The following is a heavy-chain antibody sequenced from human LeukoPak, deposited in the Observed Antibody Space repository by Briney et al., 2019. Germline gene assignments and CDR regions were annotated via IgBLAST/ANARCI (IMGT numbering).Heavy chain of an antibody. CDR3: ARTPPGPDYRC. CDR2: IYHGGST. D-gene: IGHD1-14*01. Sequence: TSETLSLTCTVSGGSIRTSNYYWGWIRQPPGKGLELIGNIYHGGSTYYTPSLRSRVTMSVDTSKNQFSLKLNSVTAADTAVYYCARTPPGPDYRCWGQGILVTVSS. CDR1: GGSIRTSNYY. V-gene: IGHV4-39*07. J-gene: IGHJ4*02.